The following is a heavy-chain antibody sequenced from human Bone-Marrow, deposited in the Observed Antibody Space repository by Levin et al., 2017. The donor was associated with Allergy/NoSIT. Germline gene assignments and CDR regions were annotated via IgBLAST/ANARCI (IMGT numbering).Heavy chain of an antibody. V-gene: IGHV3-30*03. CDR1: GFTFGTYG. CDR2: VTYDGGSR. CDR3: AGSEGFDAFDV. J-gene: IGHJ3*01. Sequence: QPGGSLRLSCAASGFTFGTYGMHWVRQTPGKGLEWVALVTYDGGSRYYVDSVKGRFTISRDNSKNALYLQMDSLTVEDTALYYCAGSEGFDAFDVWGQGTMVTVSS.